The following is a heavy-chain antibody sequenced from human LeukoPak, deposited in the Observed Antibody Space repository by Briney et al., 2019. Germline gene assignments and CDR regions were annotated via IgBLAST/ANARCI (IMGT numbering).Heavy chain of an antibody. J-gene: IGHJ3*02. V-gene: IGHV3-48*01. CDR2: ISSSSSTI. CDR1: GFTFSSYS. D-gene: IGHD3-16*01. Sequence: GGSLRLSCAASGFTFSSYSMNWVRQAPGKGLEWVSYISSSSSTIYYADSVKGRFTISRDNSKNTLYFQMNSLRAEDTAVYYCARVALYALDIWGQGTMVTVSS. CDR3: ARVALYALDI.